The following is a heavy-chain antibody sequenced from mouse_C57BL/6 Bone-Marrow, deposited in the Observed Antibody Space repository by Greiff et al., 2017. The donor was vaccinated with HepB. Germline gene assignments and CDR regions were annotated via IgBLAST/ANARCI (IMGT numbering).Heavy chain of an antibody. V-gene: IGHV5-9-1*02. CDR2: ISSGGDYI. D-gene: IGHD2-2*01. J-gene: IGHJ2*01. CDR3: TRDPLYGYDGGGPDY. CDR1: GFTFSSYA. Sequence: EVKLVESGEGLVKPGGSLKLSCAASGFTFSSYAMSWVRQTPEKRLEWVAYISSGGDYIYYADTVKGRFTISRDNARNTLYLQMSSLKSEDTAMYYCTRDPLYGYDGGGPDYWGQGTTLTVSS.